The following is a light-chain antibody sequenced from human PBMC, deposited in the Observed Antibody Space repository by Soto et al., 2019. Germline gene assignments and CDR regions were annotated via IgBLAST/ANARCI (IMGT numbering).Light chain of an antibody. V-gene: IGKV3-11*01. J-gene: IGKJ1*01. CDR2: GAS. Sequence: VMTQSPATLSLSPGERATLSCRASQSISTYLAWYQQKPGQAPRLLMSGASTRATGVPARFSGSGSGTDFTLTISSLEPEDFAVYYCQQRSNWPGTFGQGTKVEIK. CDR1: QSISTY. CDR3: QQRSNWPGT.